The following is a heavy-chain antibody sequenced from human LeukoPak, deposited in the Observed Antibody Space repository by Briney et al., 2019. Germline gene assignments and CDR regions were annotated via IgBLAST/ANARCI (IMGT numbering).Heavy chain of an antibody. J-gene: IGHJ3*02. CDR2: IYPGDSDT. V-gene: IGHV5-51*01. CDR1: GYSFTSYW. D-gene: IGHD3-22*01. CDR3: ARHAPYDSSGYYDAFDI. Sequence: GESLKISCKGSGYSFTSYWIGWGRQMPGKGLEWMGIIYPGDSDTRYSPSFQGQVTISADKSISTAYLQWSSLKASDTAMYYCARHAPYDSSGYYDAFDIWGQGTIVTVSS.